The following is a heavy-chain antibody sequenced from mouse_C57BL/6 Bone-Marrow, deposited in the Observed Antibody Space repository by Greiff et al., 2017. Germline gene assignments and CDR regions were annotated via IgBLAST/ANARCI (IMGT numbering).Heavy chain of an antibody. CDR2: INPSSGYT. J-gene: IGHJ2*01. V-gene: IGHV1-7*01. CDR3: ARMYYFDY. Sequence: VQRVESGAELAKPGASVKLSCKASGYTFTSYWMHWVTQRPGQGLEWIGYINPSSGYTKYNQKFKDKATLTADKSSSTAYMQLSSLTYEDSAVYYCARMYYFDYWGQGTTLTVSS. CDR1: GYTFTSYW.